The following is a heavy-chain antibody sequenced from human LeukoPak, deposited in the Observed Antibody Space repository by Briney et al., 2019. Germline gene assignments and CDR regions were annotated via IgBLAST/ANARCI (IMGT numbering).Heavy chain of an antibody. CDR2: ISYDGSNK. J-gene: IGHJ4*02. CDR3: AKEGEAAGLNDY. Sequence: GGSLRLSCAASGFTFSSYGMHWVRQAPSKGLEWVAVISYDGSNKYYADSVKGRFTISRDNSKNTLYLQMNSLRAEDTAVYYCAKEGEAAGLNDYWGQGTLVTVSS. D-gene: IGHD6-13*01. CDR1: GFTFSSYG. V-gene: IGHV3-30*18.